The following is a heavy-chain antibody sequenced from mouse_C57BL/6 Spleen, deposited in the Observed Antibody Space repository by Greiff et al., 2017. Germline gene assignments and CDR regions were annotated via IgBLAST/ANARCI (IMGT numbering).Heavy chain of an antibody. D-gene: IGHD2-1*01. Sequence: EVQLVESEGGLVQPGSSMKLSCTASGFTFSDYYMAWVRQVPEKGLEWVANINYDGSSTYYLDSLKSRFIISRDNAKNILYLQMSSLKSEDTATYYCARAVGNYYLYYFDYWGQGTTLTVSS. V-gene: IGHV5-16*01. CDR2: INYDGSST. J-gene: IGHJ2*01. CDR3: ARAVGNYYLYYFDY. CDR1: GFTFSDYY.